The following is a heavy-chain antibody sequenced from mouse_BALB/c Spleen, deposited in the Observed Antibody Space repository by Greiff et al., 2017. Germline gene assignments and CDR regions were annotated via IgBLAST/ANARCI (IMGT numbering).Heavy chain of an antibody. D-gene: IGHD2-4*01. CDR2: IWSGGST. Sequence: VQLQQSGPSLVQPPQSLSISCTVSGFSLTSYGVHWVRQSPGKGLEWLGVIWSGGSTDYYAAFMSRLSITKDNSKSQVFFKMNSLQADDTAIYCCAKAVYDYDGFAYWGQGTLVTVSA. J-gene: IGHJ3*01. V-gene: IGHV2-5-1*01. CDR3: AKAVYDYDGFAY. CDR1: GFSLTSYG.